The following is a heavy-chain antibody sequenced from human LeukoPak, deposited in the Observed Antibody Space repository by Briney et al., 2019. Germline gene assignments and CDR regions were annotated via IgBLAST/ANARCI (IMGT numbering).Heavy chain of an antibody. J-gene: IGHJ3*01. CDR1: GGSFSTYY. CDR3: ARDWAIAPRPGAFDV. D-gene: IGHD6-6*01. V-gene: IGHV4-34*01. CDR2: INHRGDT. Sequence: SETLSLTCAVYGGSFSTYYWSWIRQSPGKGLEWIAEINHRGDTNYNPSLKSRVTMSVDTSKNQFSLNVRSVTAADTALYYCARDWAIAPRPGAFDVWGQGTMVTVSS.